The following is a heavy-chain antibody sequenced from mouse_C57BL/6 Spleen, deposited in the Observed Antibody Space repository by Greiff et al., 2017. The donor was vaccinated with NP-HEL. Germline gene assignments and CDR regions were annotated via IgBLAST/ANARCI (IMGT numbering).Heavy chain of an antibody. D-gene: IGHD6-2*01. CDR2: IWSGGST. CDR3: ARVSYPFAY. CDR1: GFSLTSYG. Sequence: QVQLQQSGPGLVQPSQSLSITCTVSGFSLTSYGVHWVRQSPGKGLEWLGVIWSGGSTDYNAAFISRLSISKDNSKSQVFFKMNSLQADDTAIYYCARVSYPFAYWGQGTLVTVSA. J-gene: IGHJ3*01. V-gene: IGHV2-2*01.